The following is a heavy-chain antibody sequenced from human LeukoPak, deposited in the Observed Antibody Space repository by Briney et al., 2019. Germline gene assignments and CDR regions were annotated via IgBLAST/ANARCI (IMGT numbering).Heavy chain of an antibody. D-gene: IGHD6-13*01. V-gene: IGHV3-11*04. CDR3: ASKTQLDGVDY. CDR2: ISSSGSTI. J-gene: IGHJ4*02. CDR1: GFTFSDYY. Sequence: GGSLRLSCAASGFTFSDYYMSWIRQAPGKGLEWVSYISSSGSTIYYADSVKGRFTISRDNAKNSLYLQMNSLRAEDTAEYYCASKTQLDGVDYWGQGTLVTVSS.